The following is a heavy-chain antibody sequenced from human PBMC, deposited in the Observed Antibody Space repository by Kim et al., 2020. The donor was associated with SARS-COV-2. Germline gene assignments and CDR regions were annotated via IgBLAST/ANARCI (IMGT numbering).Heavy chain of an antibody. V-gene: IGHV3-33*01. CDR2: IWYDGSNK. CDR3: ARDLGAHSGYDSFPPDYXHYGMD. Sequence: GGSLRLSCAASGFTFSSYGMHWVRQAPGKGLEWVAVIWYDGSNKYYADSVKGRFTISRDNSKNTLYLQMNSLRAEDTAVYYCARDLGAHSGYDSFPPDYXHYGMD. CDR1: GFTFSSYG. D-gene: IGHD5-12*01. J-gene: IGHJ6*01.